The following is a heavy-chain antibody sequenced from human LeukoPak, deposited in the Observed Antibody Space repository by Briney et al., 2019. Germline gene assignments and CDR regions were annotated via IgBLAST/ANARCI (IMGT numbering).Heavy chain of an antibody. Sequence: ASVKVSCKASGYTFTGYYMRWVRQAPGQGLEWMGWINPNSGGTNYAQKFQGRVTMTRDTSISTAYMELSRLRSDDTAVYYCARGLDSSSWYLRIAEYFQHWGQGTLVTVSS. D-gene: IGHD6-13*01. CDR2: INPNSGGT. V-gene: IGHV1-2*02. CDR1: GYTFTGYY. J-gene: IGHJ1*01. CDR3: ARGLDSSSWYLRIAEYFQH.